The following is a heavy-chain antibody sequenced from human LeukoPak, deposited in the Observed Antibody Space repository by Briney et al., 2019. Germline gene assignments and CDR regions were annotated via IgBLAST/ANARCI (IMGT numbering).Heavy chain of an antibody. V-gene: IGHV3-48*03. CDR3: ARGTTVTEHDAFDI. CDR1: GLTFSSYE. D-gene: IGHD4-17*01. Sequence: GGSLRLSCAASGLTFSSYEMNWVRQAPGKGLEWVSYISSSGSTIYYADSVKGRFTISRDNAKNSLYLQMNSLRAEDTAVYYCARGTTVTEHDAFDIWGQGTMVTVSS. CDR2: ISSSGSTI. J-gene: IGHJ3*02.